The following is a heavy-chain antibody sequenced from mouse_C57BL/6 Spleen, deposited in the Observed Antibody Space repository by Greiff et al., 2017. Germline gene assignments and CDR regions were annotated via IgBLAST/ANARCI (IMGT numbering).Heavy chain of an antibody. CDR1: GFTFSDYG. J-gene: IGHJ2*01. Sequence: EVKLVESGGGLVKPGGSLKLSCAASGFTFSDYGMHWVRQAPEKGLEWVAYISSGSSTIYYADTVKGRFTISRDNAKNTLFLQMTSLRSEDTAMYYCAREGIYYAYFDYWGQGTTLTVSS. D-gene: IGHD2-1*01. CDR2: ISSGSSTI. V-gene: IGHV5-17*01. CDR3: AREGIYYAYFDY.